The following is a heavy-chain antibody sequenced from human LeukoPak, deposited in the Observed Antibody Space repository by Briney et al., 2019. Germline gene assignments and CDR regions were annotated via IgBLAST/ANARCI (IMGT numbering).Heavy chain of an antibody. Sequence: SETLSLTCSVSGGSISSYYWSWIRQTAGKGLEWIGRIYSSGSTNYNPSLKSRVTMSVDMSKNQFSLKLSSVTAADTAVYYCASLRGDNWNYYDYRGQGILVTVSS. CDR3: ASLRGDNWNYYDY. D-gene: IGHD1-20*01. V-gene: IGHV4-4*07. CDR2: IYSSGST. CDR1: GGSISSYY. J-gene: IGHJ4*02.